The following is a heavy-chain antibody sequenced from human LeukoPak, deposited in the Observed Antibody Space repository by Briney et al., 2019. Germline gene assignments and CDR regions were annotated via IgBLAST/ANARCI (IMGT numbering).Heavy chain of an antibody. V-gene: IGHV3-74*01. D-gene: IGHD3-16*01. CDR2: INNDGRVT. CDR3: ARGGQGAVDY. Sequence: GGSLRLSCAASGFTFSSNWMHWVRQAPGKGLVWVSFINNDGRVTSYADSVKGRFTISRDNAKNTLYLQMNSLRAEGTAMYYCARGGQGAVDYWGQGTLVTVSS. CDR1: GFTFSSNW. J-gene: IGHJ4*02.